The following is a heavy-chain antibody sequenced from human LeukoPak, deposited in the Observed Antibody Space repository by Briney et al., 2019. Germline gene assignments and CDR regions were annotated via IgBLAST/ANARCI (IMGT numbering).Heavy chain of an antibody. CDR2: INSDGSGT. CDR1: GFTFSNYW. J-gene: IGHJ6*03. Sequence: GGSLRLSCAASGFTFSNYWMHWVRQAPGKGLVWVSRINSDGSGTTYADSVRGRFTISRDNAKNTLYLQVNSLRAKDTAVYYCAGDVPGYYYYYMDVWGKGTTVTVSS. V-gene: IGHV3-74*01. D-gene: IGHD1-14*01. CDR3: AGDVPGYYYYYMDV.